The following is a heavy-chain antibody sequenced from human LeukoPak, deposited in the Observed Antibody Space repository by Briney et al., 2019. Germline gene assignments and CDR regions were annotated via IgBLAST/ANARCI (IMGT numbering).Heavy chain of an antibody. CDR2: INPSGGST. J-gene: IGHJ4*02. CDR3: ARGGSIVGATVIFDY. D-gene: IGHD1-26*01. V-gene: IGHV1-46*01. CDR1: GYTFTSYY. Sequence: ASVKVSCKASGYTFTSYYMPWVRQAPGQGLEWMGIINPSGGSTSSAQKFQGRVTMTRDTSTSTVYMELSSLRSEDTAVYYCARGGSIVGATVIFDYWGQGTLVTVSS.